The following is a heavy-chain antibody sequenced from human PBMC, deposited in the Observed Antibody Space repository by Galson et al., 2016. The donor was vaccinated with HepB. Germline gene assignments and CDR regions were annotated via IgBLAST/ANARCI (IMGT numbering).Heavy chain of an antibody. CDR3: ARDRDRSLDY. D-gene: IGHD5-24*01. J-gene: IGHJ4*02. V-gene: IGHV1-18*04. CDR2: ISAHNGAT. Sequence: SVKVSCKASGYTFTTNGISWVRQAPGQGLEWVAWISAHNGATNSAQKFQGRVTLTTDTSTRTAYMELRSLTSDDTAVYYCARDRDRSLDYWGQGTLVTVSS. CDR1: GYTFTTNG.